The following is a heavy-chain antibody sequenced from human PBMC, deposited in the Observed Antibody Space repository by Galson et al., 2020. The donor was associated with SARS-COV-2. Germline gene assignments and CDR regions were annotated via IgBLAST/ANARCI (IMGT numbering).Heavy chain of an antibody. CDR3: ARGRYSSSWYTPRHWFDP. Sequence: SQASETLSLTCAVYGGSFSGYYWSWIRQPPGKGLEWIGEINHSGSTNYNPSLKSRVTISVDTSKNQFSLKLSSVTAADTALYYWARGRYSSSWYTPRHWFDPWGQGTLVTVSS. V-gene: IGHV4-34*01. CDR1: GGSFSGYY. J-gene: IGHJ5*02. CDR2: INHSGST. D-gene: IGHD6-13*01.